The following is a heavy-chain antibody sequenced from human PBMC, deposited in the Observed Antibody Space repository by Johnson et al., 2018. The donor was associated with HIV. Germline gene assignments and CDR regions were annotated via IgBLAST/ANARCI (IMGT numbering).Heavy chain of an antibody. J-gene: IGHJ3*02. V-gene: IGHV3-11*04. CDR1: GFTFSDYY. CDR3: AAGYAMASDAFDI. D-gene: IGHD2-8*01. CDR2: ISNTGSSI. Sequence: QVQLVESGGGLVKPGGSLRLSCAASGFTFSDYYMSWIRQAPGKGLEWVSYISNTGSSISYADSVKGRFTISRDNAKNSLYLQMNNLRAEDTAVYYCAAGYAMASDAFDIWGQGTMVTVSS.